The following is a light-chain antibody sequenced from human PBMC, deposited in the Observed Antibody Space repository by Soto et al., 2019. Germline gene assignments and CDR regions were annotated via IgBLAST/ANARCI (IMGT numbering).Light chain of an antibody. CDR2: EVN. J-gene: IGLJ2*01. Sequence: QSALTQPPSASRSPGQSVTIPCAGTSTDVGEYNYVSWYQQHPGKVPKLIIFEVNKRPSGVPDRFSGSKSGDTASLTVSVLQADDQADYYCSSFVGAPVIFGGGTKLTVL. CDR3: SSFVGAPVI. CDR1: STDVGEYNY. V-gene: IGLV2-8*02.